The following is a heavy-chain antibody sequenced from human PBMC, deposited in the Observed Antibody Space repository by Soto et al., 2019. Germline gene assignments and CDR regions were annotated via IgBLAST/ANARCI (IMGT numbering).Heavy chain of an antibody. CDR1: GFTFSSYA. J-gene: IGHJ6*02. CDR3: AKDEQWPVYYYYYGMDV. D-gene: IGHD6-19*01. CDR2: ISGSGGST. Sequence: GESLKISCAASGFTFSSYAMSWVRQAPGKGLEWVSAISGSGGSTYYADSVKGRFTISRDNSKNTLYLQMNSLRAEDTAVYYCAKDEQWPVYYYYYGMDVWGQGTTVTVSS. V-gene: IGHV3-23*01.